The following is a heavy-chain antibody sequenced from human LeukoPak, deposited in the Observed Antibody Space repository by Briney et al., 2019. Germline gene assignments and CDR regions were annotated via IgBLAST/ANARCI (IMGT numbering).Heavy chain of an antibody. J-gene: IGHJ4*02. CDR1: GGSINSNYY. D-gene: IGHD3-16*01. CDR2: LFYSGST. V-gene: IGHV4-39*01. Sequence: PSETLSLTCTVSGGSINSNYYWGWVRQPPGKGLEWMESLFYSGSTYYHSSLKSRVTLSVETSKNQLSLNLNSVTAADTAVYYCARQPPYHYDTTGWDYWGQGIVVTASS. CDR3: ARQPPYHYDTTGWDY.